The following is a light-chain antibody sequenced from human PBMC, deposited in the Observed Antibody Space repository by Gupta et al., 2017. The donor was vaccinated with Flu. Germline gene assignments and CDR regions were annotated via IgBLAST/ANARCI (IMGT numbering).Light chain of an antibody. CDR2: GAS. CDR3: QQYDSSPWT. Sequence: AWYQQRPGQAPRLLIYGASSRATGIPHRFSGSGSGTDFTVTISSLEPEDFAVYYCQQYDSSPWTFGQGTKVEF. J-gene: IGKJ1*01. V-gene: IGKV3-20*01.